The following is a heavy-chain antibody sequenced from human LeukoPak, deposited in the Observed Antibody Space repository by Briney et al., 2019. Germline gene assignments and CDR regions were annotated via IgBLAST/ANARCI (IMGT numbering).Heavy chain of an antibody. Sequence: GGSLRLSCAASGFTFSSYWMTWVRQAPGKGLEWVANIKQDGSEKYSVDSLKGRFTISRDNAKKLLYLQMNSLRVEDTAVYYWARVGPPYYYYYMDVWGKGTTVTVSS. V-gene: IGHV3-7*01. CDR2: IKQDGSEK. CDR1: GFTFSSYW. CDR3: ARVGPPYYYYYMDV. J-gene: IGHJ6*03.